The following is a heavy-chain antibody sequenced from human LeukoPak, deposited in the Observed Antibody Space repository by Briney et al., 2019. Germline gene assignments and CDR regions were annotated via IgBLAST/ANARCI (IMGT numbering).Heavy chain of an antibody. V-gene: IGHV3-66*01. Sequence: AGGSLRLSCAASGFTVSSNYMSWVRQAPGKGLEWVSVIYSGGNTYYADSVKGRFTISRDNSKNTLYLHMNSLRAEDTAVYYCARDERYSYDYWGQGTLVTVSS. CDR3: ARDERYSYDY. CDR1: GFTVSSNY. J-gene: IGHJ4*02. D-gene: IGHD3-9*01. CDR2: IYSGGNT.